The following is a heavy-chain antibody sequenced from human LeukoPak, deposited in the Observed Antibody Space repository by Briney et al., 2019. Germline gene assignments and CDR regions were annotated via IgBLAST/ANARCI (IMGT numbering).Heavy chain of an antibody. CDR2: ISGSGGST. J-gene: IGHJ4*02. CDR3: ARGLVPGFLDY. Sequence: GGSLRLSCAASGFTFSSYAMSWVRQAPGKGLEWVSAISGSGGSTYYADSVKGRFTISRDNAKNTLYLQMNSLRAEDTAVYYCARGLVPGFLDYWGQGTPVTVSS. CDR1: GFTFSSYA. V-gene: IGHV3-23*01. D-gene: IGHD4-11*01.